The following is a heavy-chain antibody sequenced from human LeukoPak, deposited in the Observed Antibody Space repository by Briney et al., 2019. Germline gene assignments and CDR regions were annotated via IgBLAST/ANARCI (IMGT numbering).Heavy chain of an antibody. CDR2: ISYSGTT. V-gene: IGHV4-39*01. CDR1: GVSISSSSYH. D-gene: IGHD5-18*01. Sequence: SETLSLTCTVSGVSISSSSYHWVWIRQPPGKGLEWIGGISYSGTTYYNSSLKSRVTISVHTSKNQFSLKLSSVTAADTAVYYCASRHSNYWGQGTLVTVSS. J-gene: IGHJ4*02. CDR3: ASRHSNY.